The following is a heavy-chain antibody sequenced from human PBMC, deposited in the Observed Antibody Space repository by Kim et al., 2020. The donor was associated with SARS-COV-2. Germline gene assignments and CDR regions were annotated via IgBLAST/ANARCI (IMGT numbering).Heavy chain of an antibody. CDR2: IYYSGST. D-gene: IGHD3-16*01. J-gene: IGHJ5*01. V-gene: IGHV4-39*01. CDR3: ATTVALRGEFFNWIDS. CDR1: GGSISTTSYY. Sequence: SETLSLTCTVSGGSISTTSYYWDWVRQPPGRGLEWIGNIYYSGSTYFNPSLKSRVTISVDSSKNQFSLKLISVTAADTAVYYCATTVALRGEFFNWIDS.